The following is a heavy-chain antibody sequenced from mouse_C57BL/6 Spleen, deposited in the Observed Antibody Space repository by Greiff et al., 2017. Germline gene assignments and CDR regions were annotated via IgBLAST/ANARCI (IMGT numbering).Heavy chain of an antibody. D-gene: IGHD2-1*01. V-gene: IGHV1-26*01. CDR1: GYTFTDYY. CDR2: INPNNGGT. CDR3: ARVFIYYGNGYAMDY. Sequence: VQLQQSGPELVKPGASVKISCKASGYTFTDYYMNWVKQSHGKSLEWIGDINPNNGGTSYNQKFKGKATLTVDKSSSTAYMELRSLTSEDSAVYYCARVFIYYGNGYAMDYWGQGTSVTVAS. J-gene: IGHJ4*01.